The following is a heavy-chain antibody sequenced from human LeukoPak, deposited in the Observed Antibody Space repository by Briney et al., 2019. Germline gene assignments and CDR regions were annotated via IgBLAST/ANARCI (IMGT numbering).Heavy chain of an antibody. V-gene: IGHV4-30-2*01. J-gene: IGHJ3*02. Sequence: PSQTLSLTCTVSGGSISSGGYYWSWIRQPPGKGLEWIGYIYHSGSTYYNPSLKSRVTISVDRSKNQFSLKLSSVTAADTAVYYCGRAPVTPHAFDIWGQGTMVTVSS. CDR2: IYHSGST. CDR1: GGSISSGGYY. D-gene: IGHD4-17*01. CDR3: GRAPVTPHAFDI.